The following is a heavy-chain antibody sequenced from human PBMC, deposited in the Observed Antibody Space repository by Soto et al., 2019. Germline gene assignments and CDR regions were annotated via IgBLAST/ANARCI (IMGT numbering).Heavy chain of an antibody. D-gene: IGHD2-15*01. J-gene: IGHJ4*02. Sequence: PSETLSLTCSVSGGSMNTYYWSWIRQPPGKGLEWIGYIYSSGSTNYKLSLKSRVVFSVDTSKHQFSLKLSSATAADTAVYYCARGSGNPFDYWGQGTLVTVSS. CDR3: ARGSGNPFDY. CDR2: IYSSGST. CDR1: GGSMNTYY. V-gene: IGHV4-59*01.